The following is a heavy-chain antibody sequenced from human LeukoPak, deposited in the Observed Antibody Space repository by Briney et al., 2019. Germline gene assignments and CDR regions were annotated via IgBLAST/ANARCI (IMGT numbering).Heavy chain of an antibody. CDR3: ATVLGLPPGWFDP. CDR2: FDPEDGET. D-gene: IGHD4-11*01. V-gene: IGHV1-24*01. CDR1: GYTLTELS. J-gene: IGHJ5*02. Sequence: GASVRVSCKVSGYTLTELSMHWVRQAPGKGLEWMGGFDPEDGETIYAQKFQGRVTMTEDTSTDTAYMELSSLRSEDTAVYYCATVLGLPPGWFDPWGRGTLVTVSS.